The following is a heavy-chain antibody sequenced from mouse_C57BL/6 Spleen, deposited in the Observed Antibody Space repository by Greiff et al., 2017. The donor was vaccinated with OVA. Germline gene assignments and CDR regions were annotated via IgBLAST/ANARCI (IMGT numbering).Heavy chain of an antibody. CDR2: IYPGSGST. V-gene: IGHV1-55*01. D-gene: IGHD2-4*01. CDR1: GYTFTSYW. CDR3: ARYDYAPYAMDY. Sequence: QVQLQQPGAELVKPGASVKMSCKASGYTFTSYWITWVKQRPGQGLEWIGDIYPGSGSTNYNEKFKSKATLSVDTSSSTAYMQLSSLTSEDSAVYYCARYDYAPYAMDYWGQGTSVTVSS. J-gene: IGHJ4*01.